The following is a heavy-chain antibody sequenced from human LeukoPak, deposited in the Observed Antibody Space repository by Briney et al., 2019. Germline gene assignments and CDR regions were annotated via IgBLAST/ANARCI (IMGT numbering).Heavy chain of an antibody. J-gene: IGHJ4*02. CDR3: ATTYYDSSGAPY. V-gene: IGHV1-69*13. D-gene: IGHD3-22*01. Sequence: GASVKVSCKASGGTFSSYAISWVRQAPGQGLEWMGGIIPIFGTANYAQKFQGRVTITADESTSTAYMELSSLRSEDTAVYYCATTYYDSSGAPYWGQGTLVTVSS. CDR1: GGTFSSYA. CDR2: IIPIFGTA.